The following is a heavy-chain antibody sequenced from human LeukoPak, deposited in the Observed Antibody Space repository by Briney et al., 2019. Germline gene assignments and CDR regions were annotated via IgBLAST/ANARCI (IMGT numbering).Heavy chain of an antibody. CDR3: AKHGYYYYYNMDV. CDR2: ISGSGGST. Sequence: GSLRLSCAASGFTFSSYAMSWVRQAPGKGLEWVSGISGSGGSTYYADSVKGRFTISRDNSKNTLYLQMNSLRAEDTAVHFCAKHGYYYYYNMDVWGKGTTVTVSS. J-gene: IGHJ6*04. CDR1: GFTFSSYA. V-gene: IGHV3-23*01.